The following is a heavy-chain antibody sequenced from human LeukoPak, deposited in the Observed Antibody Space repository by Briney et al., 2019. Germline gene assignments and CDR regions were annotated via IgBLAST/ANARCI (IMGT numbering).Heavy chain of an antibody. Sequence: GASVKVSCKASGYTFTDYYMHWVRQAPGQGLEWMGWINPNSGGTNYAQKFQGRVTMTRDTSISTAYMELSRLRSEDTAVYYCARTDIVVVVAIPGFDYWGQGTLVTVSS. D-gene: IGHD2-15*01. V-gene: IGHV1-2*02. J-gene: IGHJ4*02. CDR3: ARTDIVVVVAIPGFDY. CDR2: INPNSGGT. CDR1: GYTFTDYY.